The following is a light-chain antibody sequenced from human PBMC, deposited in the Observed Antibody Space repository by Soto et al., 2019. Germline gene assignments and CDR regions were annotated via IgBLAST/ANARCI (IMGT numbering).Light chain of an antibody. CDR3: SSYTTSNSRQIV. J-gene: IGLJ1*01. Sequence: QSALTQPAAVSGSPGQSITISCTGTSSDVGGYNYVSWYQHPPGKAPKLIIYDVTNRPSGVSHPFSGSKSGNTASLTISGLQPEDEADYYCSSYTTSNSRQIVFGTGTKVTVL. CDR1: SSDVGGYNY. CDR2: DVT. V-gene: IGLV2-14*03.